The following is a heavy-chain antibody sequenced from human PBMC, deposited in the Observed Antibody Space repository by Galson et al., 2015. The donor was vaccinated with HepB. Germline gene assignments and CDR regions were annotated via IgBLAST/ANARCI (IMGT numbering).Heavy chain of an antibody. CDR1: GASISSYY. Sequence: SETLSLTCTVSGASISSYYWHWIRQPPEKTLEWIGYIYYSGSTNYNPSLKSRVSISVDTSKDQFSLNLTSVTAADTAVYYCVRERPDSGSGSFRFDPWGQGTLVTVSS. CDR3: VRERPDSGSGSFRFDP. CDR2: IYYSGST. D-gene: IGHD3-10*01. V-gene: IGHV4-59*01. J-gene: IGHJ5*02.